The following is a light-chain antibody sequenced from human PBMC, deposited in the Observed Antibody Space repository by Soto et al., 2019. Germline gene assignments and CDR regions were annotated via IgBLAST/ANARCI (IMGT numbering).Light chain of an antibody. CDR3: QQYDNLPLT. J-gene: IGKJ4*01. CDR1: QDISNY. Sequence: DIQMTQSPSSLSASVGDRVTITCQARQDISNYLNWYQQKAGKAPKLLIYDASNLETGVPSRFSGSGSGTDFTFTISSLQPEDIATYYCQQYDNLPLTFGGGTKVDIK. CDR2: DAS. V-gene: IGKV1-33*01.